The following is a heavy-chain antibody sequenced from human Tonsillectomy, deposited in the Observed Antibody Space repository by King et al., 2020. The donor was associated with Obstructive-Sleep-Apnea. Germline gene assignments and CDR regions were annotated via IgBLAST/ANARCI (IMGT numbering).Heavy chain of an antibody. D-gene: IGHD3-10*01. CDR1: GGSISSSSYY. V-gene: IGHV4-39*07. J-gene: IGHJ4*02. Sequence: QLQESGPGLVKPSETLSLTCTVSGGSISSSSYYWGWIRQPPGKGLEWIGSIYYIWRPYYNPSLKSRVNISVDTSKNQFSLKLSSVTAADTAGYYCARDRFKDYYGSGSFTWGQGTLVTVSS. CDR3: ARDRFKDYYGSGSFT. CDR2: IYYIWRP.